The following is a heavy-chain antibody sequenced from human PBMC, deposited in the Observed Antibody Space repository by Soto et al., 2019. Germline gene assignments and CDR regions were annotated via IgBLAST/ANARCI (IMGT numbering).Heavy chain of an antibody. CDR1: GGSISSGGYS. V-gene: IGHV4-30-2*01. CDR2: IYHSGST. CDR3: ARFRGPYYYGMDV. J-gene: IGHJ6*02. D-gene: IGHD3-10*01. Sequence: SETLSLTCAVSGGSISSGGYSWSWIRQPPGKGLEWIGYIYHSGSTYYNPSLKSRVTISVDRSKNQFSLKLSSVTAADTAVYYCARFRGPYYYGMDVWGQGTTVTVSS.